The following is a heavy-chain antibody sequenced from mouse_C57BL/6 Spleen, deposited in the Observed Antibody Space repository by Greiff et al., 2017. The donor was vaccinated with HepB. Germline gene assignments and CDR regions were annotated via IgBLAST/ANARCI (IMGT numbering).Heavy chain of an antibody. J-gene: IGHJ1*03. V-gene: IGHV1-42*01. Sequence: VQLQQSGPELVKPGASVKISCKASGYSFTGYYMNWVKQSPEKSLEWIGEINPSTGGTTYNQKFKAKATLTVDKSSSTAYMQRKSLTSEDSAVYYCARWDYDYGGAWYFDVWGTGTTVTVSS. CDR3: ARWDYDYGGAWYFDV. CDR1: GYSFTGYY. D-gene: IGHD2-4*01. CDR2: INPSTGGT.